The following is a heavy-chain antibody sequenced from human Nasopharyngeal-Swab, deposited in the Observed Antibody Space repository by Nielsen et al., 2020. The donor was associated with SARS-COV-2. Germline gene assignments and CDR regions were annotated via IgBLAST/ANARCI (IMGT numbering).Heavy chain of an antibody. V-gene: IGHV4-39*07. CDR2: IYYSGST. CDR3: ARGYSSGWYPFDY. J-gene: IGHJ4*02. Sequence: SETLSLTCTVSGGSISSSSYYWGWIRQPPGKGLEWIGSIYYSGSTYYNPSLKSRVTISVDTSKNQISLKLSSVTAADTAVYYCARGYSSGWYPFDYWGQGTLVTVSS. D-gene: IGHD6-19*01. CDR1: GGSISSSSYY.